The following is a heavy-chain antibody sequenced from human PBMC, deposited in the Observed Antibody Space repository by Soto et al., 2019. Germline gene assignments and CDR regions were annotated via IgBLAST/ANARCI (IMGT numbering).Heavy chain of an antibody. CDR3: ARQGEYSYEYYHDS. CDR2: IYIRVGT. J-gene: IGHJ4*02. CDR1: GGSISNYY. Sequence: PPDSLSPAXIVSGGSISNYYWSWIRQPAGKGLEWIGRIYIRVGTNYNPSLKSRVTMSVDTSKSQFSLRLSSVTAADTAVYYCARQGEYSYEYYHDSWGQGTLVTVSS. D-gene: IGHD5-18*01. V-gene: IGHV4-4*07.